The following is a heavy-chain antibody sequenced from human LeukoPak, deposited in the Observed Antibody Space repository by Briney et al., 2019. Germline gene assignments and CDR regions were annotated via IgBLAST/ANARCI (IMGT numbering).Heavy chain of an antibody. CDR3: AKDRGYFDY. J-gene: IGHJ4*02. Sequence: GGSLRLSCAASGLTFSNDGMHWVRQALGEGLEWVAFVRYDGSDKYYADSVKGRFTISRGNSENTLFLQMNSLRAEDTAVYYCAKDRGYFDYWGQGTLVTVSS. CDR2: VRYDGSDK. CDR1: GLTFSNDG. V-gene: IGHV3-30*02.